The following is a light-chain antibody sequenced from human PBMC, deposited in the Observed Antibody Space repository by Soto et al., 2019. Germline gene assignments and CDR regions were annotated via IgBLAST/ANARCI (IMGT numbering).Light chain of an antibody. CDR1: QSVGSN. CDR2: GAS. J-gene: IGKJ1*01. V-gene: IGKV3-15*01. CDR3: QQYNNWPRT. Sequence: EIVMTQSPATLSVSPGERATLSCRASQSVGSNLAWYQQKPGQAPRLLIYGASARATGIPARFSSTGSGTEFTLTIGSLQFEDFVVYYCQQYNNWPRTFGQGTKVEIK.